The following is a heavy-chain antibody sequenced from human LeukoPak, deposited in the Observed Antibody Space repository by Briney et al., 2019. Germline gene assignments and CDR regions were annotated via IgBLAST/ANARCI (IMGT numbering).Heavy chain of an antibody. CDR1: GGSVNNYY. CDR2: IYTRGST. CDR3: ARGRYCSADICSGGDAFDI. V-gene: IGHV4-4*07. D-gene: IGHD2-15*01. Sequence: SETLSLTCTVSGGSVNNYYWSWIRQPAGKGLEWVGRIYTRGSTNYNPSLKSRVTMSVDTSKNQFSLKLSSVTAADTAVYYCARGRYCSADICSGGDAFDIWGQGTMVSVSS. J-gene: IGHJ3*02.